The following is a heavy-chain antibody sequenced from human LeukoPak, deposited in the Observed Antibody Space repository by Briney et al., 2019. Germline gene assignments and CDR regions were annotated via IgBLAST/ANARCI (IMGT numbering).Heavy chain of an antibody. V-gene: IGHV1-2*02. CDR2: INPNSGDT. D-gene: IGHD2-2*01. J-gene: IGHJ4*02. Sequence: ASVKVSCKASGYTFTGYYVHWVRRAPGQGLEWMGWINPNSGDTNYAQRFQGRVTMTRDTSISTAYMDLSRLRSDDTAVYYCARDSGYCSSTGCYYFDYWGQGTLVTVSS. CDR1: GYTFTGYY. CDR3: ARDSGYCSSTGCYYFDY.